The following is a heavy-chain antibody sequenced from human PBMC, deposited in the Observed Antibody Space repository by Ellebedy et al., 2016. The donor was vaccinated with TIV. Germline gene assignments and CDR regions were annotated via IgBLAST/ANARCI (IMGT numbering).Heavy chain of an antibody. Sequence: GESLKISCAASGFTFSSYWMHWVRQAPGKGLVWVSRINSDGSSTSYADSVKGRFTISRDNAKNTLYLQMNSLRAEDTAVYYCARAHLWFGELPIDYWGQGTLVTVSS. CDR2: INSDGSST. CDR3: ARAHLWFGELPIDY. CDR1: GFTFSSYW. D-gene: IGHD3-10*01. J-gene: IGHJ4*02. V-gene: IGHV3-74*01.